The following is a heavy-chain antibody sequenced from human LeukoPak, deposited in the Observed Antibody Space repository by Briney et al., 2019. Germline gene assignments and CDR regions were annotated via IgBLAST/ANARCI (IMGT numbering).Heavy chain of an antibody. D-gene: IGHD5-18*01. CDR2: IYYSKNT. Sequence: SETLSLTCTVSGGSISSSSAYWGWIRQPPGKGLEWIGSIYYSKNTYYNRSLKSRVTISADTSKNQFSLTLRSVSATDMAVYSCVSPRGFSYGYFVHGGEGTLVTVSS. CDR1: GGSISSSSAY. J-gene: IGHJ1*01. CDR3: VSPRGFSYGYFVH. V-gene: IGHV4-39*01.